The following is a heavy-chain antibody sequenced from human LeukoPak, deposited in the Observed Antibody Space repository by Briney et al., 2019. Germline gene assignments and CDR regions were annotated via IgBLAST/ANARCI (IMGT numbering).Heavy chain of an antibody. J-gene: IGHJ4*02. D-gene: IGHD1-26*01. CDR3: ARGSGSYHTAYMN. CDR1: GYSFTSYW. V-gene: IGHV5-51*01. CDR2: IYPGDSDT. Sequence: GESLKISCKGSGYSFTSYWIGWVRQVPGKGLEWMGIIYPGDSDTRYSPSFQGQVTISADKSISTAYLQWSSLEASDTAMYYCARGSGSYHTAYMNWGQGTLVTVSS.